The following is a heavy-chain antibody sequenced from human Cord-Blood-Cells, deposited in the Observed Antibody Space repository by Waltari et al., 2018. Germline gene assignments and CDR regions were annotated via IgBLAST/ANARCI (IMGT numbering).Heavy chain of an antibody. CDR1: GYTLTELS. Sequence: QVQLVQSGAEVKKPGASVKVSCKVSGYTLTELSMHWVRQAPGKGLEWMGGFDQEESETIDAQKFQGRVTITEDTSTDTAYMELSSLRSEDTAVYYCATAFPRYWSSTSCYFDYWGQGTLVTVSS. D-gene: IGHD2-2*01. CDR2: FDQEESET. CDR3: ATAFPRYWSSTSCYFDY. J-gene: IGHJ4*02. V-gene: IGHV1-24*01.